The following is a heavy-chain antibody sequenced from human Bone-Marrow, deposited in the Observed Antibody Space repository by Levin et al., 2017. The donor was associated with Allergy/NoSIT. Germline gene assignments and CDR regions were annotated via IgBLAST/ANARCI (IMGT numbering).Heavy chain of an antibody. CDR2: IIPILGIA. V-gene: IGHV1-69*04. D-gene: IGHD5-18*01. Sequence: ASVKVSCKASGGTFSSYAISWVRQAPGQGLEWMGRIIPILGIANYAQKFQGRVTITADKSTSTAYMELSSLRSEDTAVYYCARSPGLQLWYFDYWGQGTLVTVSS. J-gene: IGHJ4*02. CDR3: ARSPGLQLWYFDY. CDR1: GGTFSSYA.